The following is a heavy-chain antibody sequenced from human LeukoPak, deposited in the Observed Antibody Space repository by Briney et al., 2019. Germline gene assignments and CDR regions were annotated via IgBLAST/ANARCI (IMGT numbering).Heavy chain of an antibody. CDR1: GFTFDDYA. V-gene: IGHV3-9*01. Sequence: PGGSLRPSCAASGFTFDDYAMHWVRQAPGKGLEWVSGISWNSGSIGYADSVKGRFTISRDNSKNSLYLQMNSLRAEDTALYYCAKDMGWELLGSFNYWGQGTLVTVSS. J-gene: IGHJ4*02. CDR2: ISWNSGSI. CDR3: AKDMGWELLGSFNY. D-gene: IGHD1-26*01.